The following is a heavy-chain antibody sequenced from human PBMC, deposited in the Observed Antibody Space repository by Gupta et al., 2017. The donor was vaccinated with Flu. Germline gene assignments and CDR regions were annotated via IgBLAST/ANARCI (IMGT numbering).Heavy chain of an antibody. V-gene: IGHV4-34*01. CDR3: ASSSTSCYSDY. J-gene: IGHJ4*02. Sequence: QVQLQQWGAGLLKPSETLSLTCAVYGGSFSGYYWSWIRQPPGKGLEWIGEINHSGSTNYNPSLKSRVTISVDTSKNQFSLKLSSVTAADTAVYYCASSSTSCYSDYWGQGTLVTVSS. CDR1: GGSFSGYY. D-gene: IGHD2-2*01. CDR2: INHSGST.